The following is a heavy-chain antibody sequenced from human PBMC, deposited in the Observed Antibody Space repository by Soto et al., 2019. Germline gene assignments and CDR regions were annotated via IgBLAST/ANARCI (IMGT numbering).Heavy chain of an antibody. V-gene: IGHV3-23*01. D-gene: IGHD1-26*01. Sequence: GGSLRLSCAASGFTFSSYAMSWVRQAPGKGLEWVSAISGSGGSTYYADSVKGRFTISRDDSKNTAYLQMNSLKTEDTAVYYCTTDAFDIWGQGTMVTVSS. CDR1: GFTFSSYA. CDR3: TTDAFDI. J-gene: IGHJ3*02. CDR2: ISGSGGST.